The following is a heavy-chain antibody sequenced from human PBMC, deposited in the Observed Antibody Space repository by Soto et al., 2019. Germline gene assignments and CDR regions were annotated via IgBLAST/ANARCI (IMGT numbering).Heavy chain of an antibody. D-gene: IGHD6-13*01. CDR3: SSSCPWHYYDGMDV. CDR1: GYTFTSYA. J-gene: IGHJ6*02. V-gene: IGHV1-3*01. Sequence: QVQLVQSGAEVKKPGASVKVSCKASGYTFTSYAMHWVRQAPGQRLEWMGWINAGNVNTKYSQKFQGRVTITRDTAASTAYLELSSLRSDDTVVYYCSSSCPWHYYDGMDVSGQGTTVTVSS. CDR2: INAGNVNT.